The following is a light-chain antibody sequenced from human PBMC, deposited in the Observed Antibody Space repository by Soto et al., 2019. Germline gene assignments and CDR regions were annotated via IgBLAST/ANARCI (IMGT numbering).Light chain of an antibody. J-gene: IGLJ1*01. V-gene: IGLV1-40*01. CDR2: GNS. CDR3: PSYDSSLSGTYV. CDR1: SSNIGAGYD. Sequence: QSVLTQPPSVSGAPGQRVTISCTGSSSNIGAGYDVHWYQQLPGTAPKLLIYGNSNRPSGVPDRFSGSKSGTSASLDITGLQAEDEADYYCPSYDSSLSGTYVFGTGTKLTVL.